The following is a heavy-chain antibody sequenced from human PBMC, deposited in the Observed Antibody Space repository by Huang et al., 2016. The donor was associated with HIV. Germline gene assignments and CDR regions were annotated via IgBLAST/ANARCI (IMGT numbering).Heavy chain of an antibody. J-gene: IGHJ4*02. V-gene: IGHV4-34*02. CDR1: GGSFSGYY. D-gene: IGHD3-22*01. CDR2: SNHSGNT. CDR3: ARRYNSRRDY. Sequence: QVQLEQWGAGLLKASETLSLTCAVYGGSFSGYYWNCLRQAPGKGLEWVGESNHSGNTNYNPSLKSRVNMSVDTSKSQFSLYLTSLSAADTGTYFCARRYNSRRDYWGRGTLVTVHS.